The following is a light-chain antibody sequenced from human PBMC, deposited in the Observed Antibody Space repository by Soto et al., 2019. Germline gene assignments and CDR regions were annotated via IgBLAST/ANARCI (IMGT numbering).Light chain of an antibody. CDR1: SFNIGRDY. J-gene: IGLJ1*01. Sequence: QSVLTQPPSASGTPGQRVTVSCSGSSFNIGRDYVYWYQQLPGTAPKLLIYSNTQRPSGVPDRFSGSKSGTSASLAISGLRSEDEADYYCVAWDDSLSGYVFGTGTKVTVL. V-gene: IGLV1-47*02. CDR2: SNT. CDR3: VAWDDSLSGYV.